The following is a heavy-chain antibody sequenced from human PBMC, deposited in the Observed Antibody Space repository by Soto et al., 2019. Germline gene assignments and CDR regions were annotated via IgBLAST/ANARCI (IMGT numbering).Heavy chain of an antibody. CDR2: INHSGST. V-gene: IGHV4-34*01. Sequence: SETLSLTCAVYGGSFSGYYWSWIRQPPGKGLEWIGEINHSGSTNYNPSLKSRVTISVDTSKNQFSLKLSSVTAADTAVYYCASMTIFGVVRFWGQGTLVTAPQ. CDR1: GGSFSGYY. D-gene: IGHD3-3*01. J-gene: IGHJ4*02. CDR3: ASMTIFGVVRF.